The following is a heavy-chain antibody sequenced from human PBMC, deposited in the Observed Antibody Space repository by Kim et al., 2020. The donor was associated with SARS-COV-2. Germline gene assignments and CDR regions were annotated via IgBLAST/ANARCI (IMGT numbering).Heavy chain of an antibody. V-gene: IGHV3-33*01. J-gene: IGHJ5*02. CDR3: ARGGSGTTS. D-gene: IGHD1-7*01. Sequence: YYADSVKGRFTISRDNSKNTLYLQMNSLRVEDTAVYYCARGGSGTTSWGQGTLVTVSS.